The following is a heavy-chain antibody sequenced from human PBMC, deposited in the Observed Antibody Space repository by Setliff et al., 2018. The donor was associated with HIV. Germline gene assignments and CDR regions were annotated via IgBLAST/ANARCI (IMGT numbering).Heavy chain of an antibody. J-gene: IGHJ4*01. Sequence: KPSETLSLTCTVSGGSISSGDYYWGWIRQPPGKGLQWIGHIFSSGSTYYNPSLKSRVAISLDASKDQFSLRLSSVTAADTAVYYCARTRGYSYGTLAGFDYWGRGSLVTVSS. V-gene: IGHV4-39*07. CDR1: GGSISSGDYY. CDR2: IFSSGST. CDR3: ARTRGYSYGTLAGFDY. D-gene: IGHD5-18*01.